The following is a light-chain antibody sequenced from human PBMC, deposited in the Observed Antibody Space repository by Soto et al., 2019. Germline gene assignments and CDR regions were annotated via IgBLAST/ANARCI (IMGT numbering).Light chain of an antibody. CDR2: DAS. J-gene: IGKJ3*01. Sequence: DIQLTQSPSSLSASVGDRVTITCQASQDISNHLNWYQQKPGKAPNLLIYDASDLETGVPSSFSGGGSGTFFSFTINSLQPEDIATYSCQMQDGVPLFGPGTKVEIK. V-gene: IGKV1-33*01. CDR1: QDISNH. CDR3: QMQDGVPL.